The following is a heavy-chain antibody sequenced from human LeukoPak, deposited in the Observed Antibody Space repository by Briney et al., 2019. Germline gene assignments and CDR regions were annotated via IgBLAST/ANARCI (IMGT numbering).Heavy chain of an antibody. D-gene: IGHD3-16*01. J-gene: IGHJ4*02. CDR3: ASGVLGACKYDSDPFHY. Sequence: GGSLRLSCAASGFTVSSNYVSWVRQAPGKGLEWVSIIYSAGATYYADSVRGRFTISRDNSKNTVCLQMNNLRAKDTAVYYCASGVLGACKYDSDPFHYWGQGTLVTVSS. CDR1: GFTVSSNY. V-gene: IGHV3-53*01. CDR2: IYSAGAT.